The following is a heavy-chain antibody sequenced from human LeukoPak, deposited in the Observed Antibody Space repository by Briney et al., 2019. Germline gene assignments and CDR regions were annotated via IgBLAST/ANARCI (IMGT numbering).Heavy chain of an antibody. V-gene: IGHV3-20*04. J-gene: IGHJ4*02. CDR2: INWNGGGT. CDR1: GFTFDDYG. D-gene: IGHD2-2*01. CDR3: ARGEACSSTSCYFSLVDY. Sequence: PGGSLRLSCAASGFTFDDYGMSWVRQAPGKGLEWVSGINWNGGGTGYADSVKGRFTISRDNAKNSLYLQMNSLRAEDTALYYCARGEACSSTSCYFSLVDYWGQGTLVTVSS.